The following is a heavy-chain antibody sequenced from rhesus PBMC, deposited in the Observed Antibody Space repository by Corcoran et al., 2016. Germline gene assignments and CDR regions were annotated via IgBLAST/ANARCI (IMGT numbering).Heavy chain of an antibody. CDR2: IYGSGGGT. J-gene: IGHJ4*01. Sequence: QVQLQESGPGLVKPSETLSLTCAVSGGSISDDYYWSWIRQPPGKGLEWIGYIYGSGGGTKDNPSPKNRGTISTDTSKNPFALRLSSVTAAETAVYYCARALYSNYLTWGQGVLVTVSS. CDR3: ARALYSNYLT. D-gene: IGHD4-23*01. CDR1: GGSISDDYY. V-gene: IGHV4-106*01.